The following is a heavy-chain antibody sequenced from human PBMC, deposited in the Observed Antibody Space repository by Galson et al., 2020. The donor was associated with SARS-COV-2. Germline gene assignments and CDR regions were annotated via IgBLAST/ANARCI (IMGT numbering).Heavy chain of an antibody. Sequence: ASETLSLTCTVSGGSISSYYWSWIRQPPGKGLEWIGYIYYSGSTNYNPSLKSRVTISVDTSKNQFSLKLSSVTAADTAVYYCASSVVMVAATDWYFDLWGRGTLVTVSS. CDR1: GGSISSYY. D-gene: IGHD2-15*01. V-gene: IGHV4-59*01. CDR3: ASSVVMVAATDWYFDL. J-gene: IGHJ2*01. CDR2: IYYSGST.